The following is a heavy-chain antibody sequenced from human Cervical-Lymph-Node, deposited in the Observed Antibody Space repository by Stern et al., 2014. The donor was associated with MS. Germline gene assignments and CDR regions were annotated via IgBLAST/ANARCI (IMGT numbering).Heavy chain of an antibody. CDR3: AREGDYGDYGTYYFDY. D-gene: IGHD4-17*01. CDR1: GFTFSSYG. J-gene: IGHJ4*02. CDR2: IWYDGSNK. Sequence: VQLVESGGGVVQPGRSLRLSCAASGFTFSSYGMHWVHQASVTGLEWVDVIWYDGSNKDYADSVKGRFTISRDNSKNTLYLQMNSLRAEDTAVYYCAREGDYGDYGTYYFDYWGQGTLVTVSS. V-gene: IGHV3-33*01.